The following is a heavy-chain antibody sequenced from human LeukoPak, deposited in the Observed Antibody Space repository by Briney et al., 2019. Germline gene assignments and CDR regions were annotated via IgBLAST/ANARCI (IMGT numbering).Heavy chain of an antibody. Sequence: SETLSLTCAVYGGSFSGYYWSWIRQPPGKGLEWIGEINHSGSTNYNPSLKSRVTISVDTSKNQFSLKLSSVTAADTAVYYCARGGGVTYYYDSSGYYYPFDSGGQGPLVTVS. CDR1: GGSFSGYY. CDR3: ARGGGVTYYYDSSGYYYPFDS. D-gene: IGHD3-22*01. CDR2: INHSGST. V-gene: IGHV4-34*01. J-gene: IGHJ4*02.